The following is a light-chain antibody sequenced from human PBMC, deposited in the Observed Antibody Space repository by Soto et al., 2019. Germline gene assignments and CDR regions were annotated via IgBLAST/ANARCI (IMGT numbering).Light chain of an antibody. Sequence: QSVLTQPPSVSGAPGQRVTISCTGDSSNIGAGYDVHWYQQLPGTAPKLLIYVNINRPSGVPDRFSGSKSGTSASLAITGLQAEDEADYYCQSYDSSLSGVVFGGGTKLTVL. V-gene: IGLV1-40*01. CDR2: VNI. CDR1: SSNIGAGYD. J-gene: IGLJ2*01. CDR3: QSYDSSLSGVV.